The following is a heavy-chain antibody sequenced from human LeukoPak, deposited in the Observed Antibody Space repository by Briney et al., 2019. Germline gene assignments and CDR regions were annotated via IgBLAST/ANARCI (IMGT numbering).Heavy chain of an antibody. CDR2: FDPEDGET. Sequence: ASVKVSCKVSGYTLTELSMHWVRQAPGKGLEWMGGFDPEDGETIYAQKFQGRVTMTRNTSISTAYMELSSLRSEDTAVYYCARALPTYYDFWSGYYGFANWFDPWGQGTLVTVSS. D-gene: IGHD3-3*01. CDR1: GYTLTELS. J-gene: IGHJ5*02. CDR3: ARALPTYYDFWSGYYGFANWFDP. V-gene: IGHV1-24*01.